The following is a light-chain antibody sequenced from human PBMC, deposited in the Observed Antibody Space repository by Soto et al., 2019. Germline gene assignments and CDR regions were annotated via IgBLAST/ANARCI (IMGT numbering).Light chain of an antibody. CDR2: LEGSGSY. CDR3: ETWDSNSTGWV. V-gene: IGLV4-60*02. J-gene: IGLJ3*02. CDR1: SGHSSYI. Sequence: QSVLTQSSSASASLGSSVKLTCTLSSGHSSYIIAWHQQQPGKAPRYLMKLEGSGSYNKGSGVPDRFSGSSSGADRYLTISNLQFEDEADYYSETWDSNSTGWVFGGGTKLTVL.